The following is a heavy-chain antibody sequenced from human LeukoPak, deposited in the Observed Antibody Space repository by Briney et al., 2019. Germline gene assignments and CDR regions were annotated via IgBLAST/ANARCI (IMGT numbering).Heavy chain of an antibody. V-gene: IGHV3-48*04. Sequence: PGGSLRLSCAASGFTFSSYSMNWVRQAPGKGLEWVSYISSSSSTIYYADSVKSRFTISRDNAKNSLSLQMNSLRAEDTAVYYCARGGWEFDYWGQGTLVTVSS. CDR1: GFTFSSYS. J-gene: IGHJ4*02. D-gene: IGHD6-19*01. CDR2: ISSSSSTI. CDR3: ARGGWEFDY.